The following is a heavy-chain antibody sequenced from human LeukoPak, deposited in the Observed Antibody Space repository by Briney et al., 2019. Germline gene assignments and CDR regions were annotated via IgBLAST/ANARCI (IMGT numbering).Heavy chain of an antibody. J-gene: IGHJ4*02. CDR2: ISSSRVYI. Sequence: GGSLRLSCAASGFAFSTYYVNWFRQAPGKGLEWVSSISSSRVYIYYADSVRGRFTISRDNAKNSLYLQMNSLRAEDTAVYYCARDHPYFGLNWGQGTLVTVSS. CDR3: ARDHPYFGLN. CDR1: GFAFSTYY. D-gene: IGHD3-9*01. V-gene: IGHV3-21*01.